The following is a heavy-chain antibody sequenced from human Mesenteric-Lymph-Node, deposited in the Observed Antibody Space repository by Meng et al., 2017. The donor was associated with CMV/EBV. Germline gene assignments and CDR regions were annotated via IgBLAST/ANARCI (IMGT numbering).Heavy chain of an antibody. Sequence: GGSLRLSCAASGFTFSSYAMHWVRQAPGKGLEWVALIWYDGSYKYYGDSVTGRFTISRDNSKNTLYLDLDSLRAEDTAVYYCAKEGSVYYSGLDVWGQGTTVTVSS. CDR3: AKEGSVYYSGLDV. J-gene: IGHJ6*02. CDR1: GFTFSSYA. D-gene: IGHD5/OR15-5a*01. V-gene: IGHV3-33*06. CDR2: IWYDGSYK.